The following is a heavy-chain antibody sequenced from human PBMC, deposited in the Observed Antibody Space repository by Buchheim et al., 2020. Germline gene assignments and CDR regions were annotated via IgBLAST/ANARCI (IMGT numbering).Heavy chain of an antibody. Sequence: QVQLVESGGGLVKPGGSLRLSCAASGFIFSSYAMHWVRQAPGKGLEWVAVIWVDGSNKYYADSVKGRFTTSRDNSKTTLYLQMNSLRAEDTAVYYCARGDLGSTWYGHYWGQGTL. CDR1: GFIFSSYA. D-gene: IGHD6-13*01. CDR2: IWVDGSNK. J-gene: IGHJ4*02. V-gene: IGHV3-33*01. CDR3: ARGDLGSTWYGHY.